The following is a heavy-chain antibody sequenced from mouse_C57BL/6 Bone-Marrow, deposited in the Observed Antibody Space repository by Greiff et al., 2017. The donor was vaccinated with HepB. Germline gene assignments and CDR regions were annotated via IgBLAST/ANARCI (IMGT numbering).Heavy chain of an antibody. J-gene: IGHJ2*01. Sequence: QVHVKQSGAELVKPGASVKMSCKASGYTFTSYWITWVKQRPGQGLEWIGDIYPGSGSTNYNEKFKSKATLTVDTSSSTAYMQLSSLTSEDSAVYYCARWGTTVVDYFDYWGQGTTLTVSS. CDR1: GYTFTSYW. D-gene: IGHD1-1*01. V-gene: IGHV1-55*01. CDR3: ARWGTTVVDYFDY. CDR2: IYPGSGST.